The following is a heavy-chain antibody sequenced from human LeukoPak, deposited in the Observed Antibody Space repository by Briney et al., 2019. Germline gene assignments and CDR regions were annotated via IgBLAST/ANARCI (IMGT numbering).Heavy chain of an antibody. D-gene: IGHD3-3*01. CDR3: ARQYDFWSGYYYYYYYYGMDV. CDR1: GFTFSSYS. Sequence: PGGSLRLSCAASGFTFSSYSMNWVRQAPGKGLEWVSSISSSSSYIYYADSVKGRFTISRDNSKNTLYLQMNSLRAEDTAVYYCARQYDFWSGYYYYYYYYGMDVWGQGTTVTVSS. J-gene: IGHJ6*02. V-gene: IGHV3-21*01. CDR2: ISSSSSYI.